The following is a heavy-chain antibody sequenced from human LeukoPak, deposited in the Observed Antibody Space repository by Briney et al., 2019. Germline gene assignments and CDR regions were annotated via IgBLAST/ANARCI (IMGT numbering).Heavy chain of an antibody. D-gene: IGHD5-18*01. CDR3: ARDLQYSYGYRYYFDY. Sequence: GGSLRLSCAASGFTFSSYAMHWVRQAPGKGLEWVAVISYDGSNKYYADSVKGRFTISRDNSKNTLYLQMNSLRAEDTAVYYCARDLQYSYGYRYYFDYWGQGTLVTVSS. J-gene: IGHJ4*02. CDR2: ISYDGSNK. CDR1: GFTFSSYA. V-gene: IGHV3-30-3*01.